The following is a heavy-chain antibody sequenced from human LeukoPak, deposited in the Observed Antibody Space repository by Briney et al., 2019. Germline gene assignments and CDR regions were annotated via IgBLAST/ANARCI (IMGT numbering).Heavy chain of an antibody. CDR2: ISDSGFGT. CDR1: GFTFSIYT. V-gene: IGHV3-23*01. J-gene: IGHJ6*03. D-gene: IGHD2-21*01. CDR3: AKGTYCDGGACPPGIYYYYYMDV. Sequence: PGGSLRLSCAASGFTFSIYTISWVRQAPGKGLEWVSAISDSGFGTYYAVSLKGRFTISRDNSKNTLYLQINSLRAEDTAIYYCAKGTYCDGGACPPGIYYYYYMDVWGKGTTVTVSS.